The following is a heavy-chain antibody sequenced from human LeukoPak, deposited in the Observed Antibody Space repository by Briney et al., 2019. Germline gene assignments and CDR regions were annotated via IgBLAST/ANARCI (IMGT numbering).Heavy chain of an antibody. CDR2: IKPDGSET. Sequence: GGSLRLSCAVAGFTFSKSWMTWVRQAPGKGLEWVANIKPDGSETYYVDSVMGRFTISRDNAKNSEYLQMNSLRAEDTAVYYCARDRSISGVVTIDFWGQGTLVTVSS. CDR1: GFTFSKSW. J-gene: IGHJ4*02. CDR3: ARDRSISGVVTIDF. V-gene: IGHV3-7*01. D-gene: IGHD3-3*01.